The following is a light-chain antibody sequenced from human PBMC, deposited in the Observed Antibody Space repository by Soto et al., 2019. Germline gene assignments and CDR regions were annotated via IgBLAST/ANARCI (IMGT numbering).Light chain of an antibody. CDR2: DVD. Sequence: QSVLTQPASVSESPGQSITISCTGTSSDVGGYNYVSWYQQHPGKAPKLMIYDVDNRPSGVSTRFSGSKSGNTASLTISGLQAEDEADYYCSSYTSINTLGVFGGGTKLTVL. J-gene: IGLJ2*01. CDR1: SSDVGGYNY. CDR3: SSYTSINTLGV. V-gene: IGLV2-14*01.